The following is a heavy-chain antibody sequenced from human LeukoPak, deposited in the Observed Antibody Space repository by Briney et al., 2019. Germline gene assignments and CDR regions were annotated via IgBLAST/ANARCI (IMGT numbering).Heavy chain of an antibody. J-gene: IGHJ5*02. Sequence: PSETLSLTCTVSGGSDNSYYWSWIRQPPGKGLEWIGYTHPSGNTNYSPSLKSRVTISIDMSRNQFSLKLSSVTAADTAVYYCARKAPKKGWFDPWGQGTLVTVSS. CDR3: ARKAPKKGWFDP. V-gene: IGHV4-4*09. CDR2: THPSGNT. CDR1: GGSDNSYY.